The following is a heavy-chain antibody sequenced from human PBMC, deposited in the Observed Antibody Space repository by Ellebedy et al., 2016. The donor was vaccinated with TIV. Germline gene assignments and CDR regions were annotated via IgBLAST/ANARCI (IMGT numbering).Heavy chain of an antibody. CDR2: ISYDGTTK. CDR3: ARGRGSGSFLIDY. Sequence: GESLKISCAASGFTFSNFPMNWVRQAPGKGLEWVAIISYDGTTKHYADSVRGRFTVSRDNSKNTVYLQMNSLRREDTAVYYCARGRGSGSFLIDYWGQGTLVTVSS. D-gene: IGHD1-26*01. J-gene: IGHJ4*02. CDR1: GFTFSNFP. V-gene: IGHV3-30*04.